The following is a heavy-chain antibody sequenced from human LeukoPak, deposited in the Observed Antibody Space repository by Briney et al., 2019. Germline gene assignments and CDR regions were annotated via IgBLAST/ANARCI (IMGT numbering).Heavy chain of an antibody. CDR1: GYSISSGYY. D-gene: IGHD2-2*01. V-gene: IGHV4-38-2*02. Sequence: PSETLSLTCTVSGYSISSGYYWGWIRQPPGKGLEWIGSIYHSGSTYYSPSLKSRVTISVDTSKNQFSLKMSSVTAADTAVYYCARHGYDKPYCSSTSCYSDYWGQGTLVTVSS. J-gene: IGHJ4*02. CDR3: ARHGYDKPYCSSTSCYSDY. CDR2: IYHSGST.